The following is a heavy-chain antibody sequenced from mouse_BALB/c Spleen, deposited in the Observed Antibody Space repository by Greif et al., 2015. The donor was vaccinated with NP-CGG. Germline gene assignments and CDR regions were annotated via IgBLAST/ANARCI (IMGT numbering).Heavy chain of an antibody. D-gene: IGHD1-1*01. CDR2: ISSGGSYT. J-gene: IGHJ2*01. V-gene: IGHV5-9-4*01. CDR3: ARRGFGSSYPFYFDY. Sequence: EVQGVESGGGLVKPGGSLKLSCAASGFTFSSYAMSWVRQSPEKRLEWVAEISSGGSYTYYPDTVTGRFTISRDNAKNTLYLEMSSLRSEDTAMYYCARRGFGSSYPFYFDYWGQGTTLTVSS. CDR1: GFTFSSYA.